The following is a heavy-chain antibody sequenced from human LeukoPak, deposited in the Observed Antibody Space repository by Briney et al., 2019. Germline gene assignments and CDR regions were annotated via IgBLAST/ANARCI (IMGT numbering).Heavy chain of an antibody. D-gene: IGHD6-6*01. V-gene: IGHV1-2*02. CDR3: ARGPLGSSSSGYYYYMDV. J-gene: IGHJ6*03. Sequence: ASVKVSCKAPGYTFTGYYMHWVRQAPGQGLEWMGWINPNSGGTNYAQKFQGRVTMTRDTSISTAYMEVSRLRPDDTAVYYCARGPLGSSSSGYYYYMDVWGKGTTVTVSS. CDR1: GYTFTGYY. CDR2: INPNSGGT.